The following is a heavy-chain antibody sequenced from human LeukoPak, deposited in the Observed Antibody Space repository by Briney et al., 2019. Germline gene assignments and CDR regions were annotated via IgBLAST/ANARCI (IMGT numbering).Heavy chain of an antibody. D-gene: IGHD1-14*01. J-gene: IGHJ2*01. CDR1: GFTFSDYS. CDR3: ARGYDWYFDL. CDR2: ISSSSSYI. Sequence: TGGSLRLSCAASGFTFSDYSMNWVRQAPGKGLEWVSSISSSSSYIYYADSMKGRFTISRDNANNSLYLQMNSLRGEDTAVYYCARGYDWYFDLWGRGTLVTVSS. V-gene: IGHV3-21*01.